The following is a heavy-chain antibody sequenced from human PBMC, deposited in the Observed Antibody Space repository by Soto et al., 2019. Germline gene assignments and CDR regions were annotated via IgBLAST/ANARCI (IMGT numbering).Heavy chain of an antibody. V-gene: IGHV5-51*01. CDR1: GYSFTSYW. CDR3: ARLKEGYSSSYENYYYYYGMDV. D-gene: IGHD6-6*01. J-gene: IGHJ6*02. CDR2: IYPGDSDT. Sequence: PGESLKISCKGSGYSFTSYWIGWVRQMPGKGLEWMGIIYPGDSDTRYSPSFQGQVTISADKSTSTAYLQWSSLKASDTAMYYCARLKEGYSSSYENYYYYYGMDVWGQGTTVTVSS.